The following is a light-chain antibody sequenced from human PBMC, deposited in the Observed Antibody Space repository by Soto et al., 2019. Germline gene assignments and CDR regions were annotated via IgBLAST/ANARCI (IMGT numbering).Light chain of an antibody. CDR3: QQYGSSGT. CDR1: QGVSRK. J-gene: IGKJ1*01. CDR2: GAS. Sequence: DIVMTQSPATLSVAPGERVTFSCRASQGVSRKLAWYQHKPGQAPRLLISGASTGATGIQARFSGSGSGTDFTLTISRLEPEDFAVYYCQQYGSSGTFGQGTKVDIK. V-gene: IGKV3-15*01.